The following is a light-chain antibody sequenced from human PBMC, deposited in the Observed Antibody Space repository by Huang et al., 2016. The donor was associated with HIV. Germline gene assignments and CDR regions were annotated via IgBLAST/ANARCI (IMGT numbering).Light chain of an antibody. CDR3: QHSGT. CDR1: QSISRH. J-gene: IGKJ1*01. CDR2: SAS. Sequence: EIQMTQSPSPLSASVRDRVTITCRASQSISRHLSWYQQKPGKAPKVLIYSASTLQRGVPSRFSGSGSWTDFTLTISSLQAEDFATYYCQHSGTFGQGTKVEIK. V-gene: IGKV1-39*01.